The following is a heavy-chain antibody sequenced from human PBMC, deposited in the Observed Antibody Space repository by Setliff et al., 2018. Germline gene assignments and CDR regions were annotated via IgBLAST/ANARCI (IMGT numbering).Heavy chain of an antibody. Sequence: ASVKVSCKASGYTFVGYYLNWVRQAPGQGLEWMGWINPKTGGTNYAQKFQGRVTMTRDASINTAFMHLSILKSDDMAVYYCAREPYDYIWGSYRSPYFDHWGQGALVTVSS. CDR1: GYTFVGYY. D-gene: IGHD3-16*02. V-gene: IGHV1-2*02. J-gene: IGHJ4*02. CDR3: AREPYDYIWGSYRSPYFDH. CDR2: INPKTGGT.